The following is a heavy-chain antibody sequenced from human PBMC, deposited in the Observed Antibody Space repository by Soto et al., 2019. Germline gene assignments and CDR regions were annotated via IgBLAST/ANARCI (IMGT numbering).Heavy chain of an antibody. CDR2: VSDGCDST. D-gene: IGHD4-17*01. CDR3: AKVVIYGDHRAGAFDI. Sequence: EVPLLESGGGLVQSGGSLRLSWAASRFTFSNYAMTWVRQAPGKGLELVSVVSDGCDSTSYAASVRGRFTISRDNSKDTLYLQMNSLRAEDTAVYYCAKVVIYGDHRAGAFDIWGRGTRVTVSS. V-gene: IGHV3-23*01. CDR1: RFTFSNYA. J-gene: IGHJ3*02.